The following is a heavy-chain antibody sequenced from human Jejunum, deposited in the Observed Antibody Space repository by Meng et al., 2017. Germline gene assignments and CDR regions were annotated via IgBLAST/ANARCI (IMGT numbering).Heavy chain of an antibody. V-gene: IGHV3-30*01. J-gene: IGHJ5*02. D-gene: IGHD3-22*01. Sequence: GWLVEVGGGVCQPGGSLKLSCAASGFTFSGSAMHWVRQAPGKGLEWVAGVSFDGTETFYADSVKGRFTISRDNSKNTLFLQMNGLRPDDTAMYYCARSGGFSSEYPWGQGTLVTVSS. CDR3: ARSGGFSSEYP. CDR2: VSFDGTET. CDR1: GFTFSGSA.